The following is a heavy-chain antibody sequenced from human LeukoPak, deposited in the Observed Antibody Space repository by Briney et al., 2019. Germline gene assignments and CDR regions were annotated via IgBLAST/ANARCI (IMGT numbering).Heavy chain of an antibody. CDR2: VYYDGTT. D-gene: IGHD3-10*01. J-gene: IGHJ5*02. CDR3: VRQRLWSDL. V-gene: IGHV4-39*01. CDR1: SVSITETNHF. Sequence: PSETLSLTSTVSSVSITETNHFWGWIRQTPGKGPEWIGNVYYDGTTYYNPSLKSRVSISVDTSRKQFALNLYSMTAADTAVYYCVRQRLWSDLWGQGALVIVSS.